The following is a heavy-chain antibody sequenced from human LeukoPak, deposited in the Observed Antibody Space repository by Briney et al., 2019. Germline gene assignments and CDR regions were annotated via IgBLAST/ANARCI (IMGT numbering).Heavy chain of an antibody. J-gene: IGHJ6*03. CDR3: ARAPEYSSSPRADDYYYYYYMDV. V-gene: IGHV3-48*04. CDR1: GFTFSSYA. Sequence: GGSLRLSCTASGFTFSSYAMHWVRQAPGKGLEWVSYISSSSSTIYYADSVKGRFTISRDNAKNSLYLQMNSLRAEDTAVYYCARAPEYSSSPRADDYYYYYYMDVWGKGTTVTVSS. D-gene: IGHD6-6*01. CDR2: ISSSSSTI.